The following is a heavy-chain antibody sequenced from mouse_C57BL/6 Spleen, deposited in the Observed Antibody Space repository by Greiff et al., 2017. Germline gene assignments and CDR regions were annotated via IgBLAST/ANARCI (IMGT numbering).Heavy chain of an antibody. CDR1: GYTFTSYW. CDR2: IHPNSGST. D-gene: IGHD4-1*01. J-gene: IGHJ2*01. CDR3: ARKRNWYYFDY. V-gene: IGHV1-64*01. Sequence: VQLQQSGAELVKPGASVKLSCKASGYTFTSYWMHWVKQRPGQGLEWIGMIHPNSGSTNYNEKFKSKATLTVDKSSSTAYMQLSSLTSEDSAVYYCARKRNWYYFDYWGQGTTLTVSS.